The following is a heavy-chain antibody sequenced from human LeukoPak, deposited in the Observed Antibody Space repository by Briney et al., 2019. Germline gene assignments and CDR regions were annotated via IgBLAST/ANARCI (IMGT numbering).Heavy chain of an antibody. J-gene: IGHJ3*02. CDR3: ARDHSGQGNAFDI. D-gene: IGHD5-12*01. CDR1: GFTFSSYA. CDR2: ISYDGSNK. Sequence: GRSLRLSCAASGFTFSSYAMHWVRQAPGKGLEWVAVISYDGSNKYYADSVKGRFTISRDDSKNTLYLQMNSLRAEDTAVYYCARDHSGQGNAFDIWGQGTMVTVSS. V-gene: IGHV3-30-3*01.